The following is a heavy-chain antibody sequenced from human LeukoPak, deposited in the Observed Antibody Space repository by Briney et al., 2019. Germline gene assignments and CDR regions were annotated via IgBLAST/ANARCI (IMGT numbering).Heavy chain of an antibody. D-gene: IGHD3-3*01. CDR1: GFTFSSYW. J-gene: IGHJ4*02. Sequence: GGSLRLSCAASGFTFSSYWMHWVRQVPGKGPVWVSHINTDGSSTTYADSVKGRFTISRDNAKNTLYLQMNSLRAEDTAVYYCTRSIFGVVRTSCYFDYWGQGTLVTVSS. CDR3: TRSIFGVVRTSCYFDY. CDR2: INTDGSST. V-gene: IGHV3-74*01.